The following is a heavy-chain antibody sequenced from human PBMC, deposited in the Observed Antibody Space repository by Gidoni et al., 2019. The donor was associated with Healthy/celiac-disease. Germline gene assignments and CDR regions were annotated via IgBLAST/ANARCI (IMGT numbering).Heavy chain of an antibody. D-gene: IGHD5-12*01. J-gene: IGHJ4*02. CDR2: IYYSGST. CDR1: GGSISSGRYY. Sequence: QLQLQESGPGLVKPSQTLSLTCTVSGGSISSGRYYWSWIRQHPGKGLEWIGYIYYSGSTYYNPSLKSRVTISVDTSKNQFSLKLSSVTAADTDVYYCARGNALGYDSLDYWGQGTLVTVSS. V-gene: IGHV4-31*03. CDR3: ARGNALGYDSLDY.